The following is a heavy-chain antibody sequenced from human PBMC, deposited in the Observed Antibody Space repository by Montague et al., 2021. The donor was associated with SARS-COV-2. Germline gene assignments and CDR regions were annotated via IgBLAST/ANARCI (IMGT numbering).Heavy chain of an antibody. CDR3: ARGPRITMIVVVITDIWFDP. CDR1: GGSVSDYH. J-gene: IGHJ5*02. Sequence: SETLSLTCAVYGGSVSDYHCSWIRQPPGKGLEWIGEINHSGSTNXNPSLKSRVTTSVDTSKNQFSLKLTSVTAADTAVYYCARGPRITMIVVVITDIWFDPWGQGTLVTVSS. CDR2: INHSGST. D-gene: IGHD3-22*01. V-gene: IGHV4-34*01.